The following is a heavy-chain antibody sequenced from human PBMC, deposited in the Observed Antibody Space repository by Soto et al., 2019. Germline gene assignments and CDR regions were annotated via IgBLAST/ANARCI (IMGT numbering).Heavy chain of an antibody. CDR1: GYTFTSYG. CDR3: ARAPRYGDSPHAFDI. J-gene: IGHJ3*02. V-gene: IGHV1-18*01. Sequence: QVQLVQSGAEVKKPGASVKVSCKASGYTFTSYGISWVRQAPGQGLEWMGWISAYNGNTNYAQKFQGRVTMITDTSTSTAYMEMRSLRSDDTDVYYCARAPRYGDSPHAFDICGQGTMVTGSS. D-gene: IGHD3-10*01. CDR2: ISAYNGNT.